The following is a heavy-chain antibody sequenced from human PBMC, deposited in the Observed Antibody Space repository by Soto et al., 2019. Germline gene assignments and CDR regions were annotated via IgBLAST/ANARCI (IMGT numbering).Heavy chain of an antibody. CDR1: GFTFSSYA. D-gene: IGHD1-26*01. Sequence: EVQLLESGGGLVQPGASLRLSCAASGFTFSSYAMSWVSQAPGKGLEWVSGVSGSGGSTYYADSVKGRFTISRDNSKNTLYLQMSSLRAEDTAVYYCAKVVPPVDYWGQGTLVTVSS. CDR3: AKVVPPVDY. V-gene: IGHV3-23*01. CDR2: VSGSGGST. J-gene: IGHJ4*02.